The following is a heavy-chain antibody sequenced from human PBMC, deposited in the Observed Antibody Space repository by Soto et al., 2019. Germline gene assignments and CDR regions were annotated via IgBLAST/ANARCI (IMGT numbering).Heavy chain of an antibody. D-gene: IGHD1-1*01. J-gene: IGHJ4*02. CDR2: IYYTGNT. Sequence: QVQLQESGPGLVKPSQTLSLTCTVSGGSISSGGTGSYWTWIRQLPGKGLEWIGYIYYTGNTYYNPSLKSRPTISIDTSENPVSLKLTSVTAADTAVYFCASGHDAYKVRYWGQGTLVTVSS. V-gene: IGHV4-31*03. CDR3: ASGHDAYKVRY. CDR1: GGSISSGGTGSY.